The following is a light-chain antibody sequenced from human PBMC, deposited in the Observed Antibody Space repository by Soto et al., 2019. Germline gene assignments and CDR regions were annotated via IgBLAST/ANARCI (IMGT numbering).Light chain of an antibody. CDR3: QQYNSYLLT. CDR1: QSISSL. Sequence: DIQMTQSPSTLSASVGDRVTITCRASQSISSLLAWYQQKPGRAPTLLIYKASTLESGVPSRFSGSGSGTEFTLTISSLQPDDCATYYCQQYNSYLLTFGQGTRLEIK. CDR2: KAS. J-gene: IGKJ5*01. V-gene: IGKV1-5*03.